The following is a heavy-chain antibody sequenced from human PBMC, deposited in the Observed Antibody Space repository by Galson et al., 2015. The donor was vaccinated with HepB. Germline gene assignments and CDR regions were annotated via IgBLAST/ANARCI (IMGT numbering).Heavy chain of an antibody. CDR2: ISRNGSSI. V-gene: IGHV3-48*02. Sequence: SLRLSCAASGFIFSDYSMNWVRQAPGKGLEWVSYISRNGSSIYYADSVKGRFTISRDNAKNSLYLQMNSLRDEDTAVYYCARDGTGCSSTSCYTNFDYWGQGTLVTVSS. J-gene: IGHJ4*02. CDR1: GFIFSDYS. D-gene: IGHD2-2*02. CDR3: ARDGTGCSSTSCYTNFDY.